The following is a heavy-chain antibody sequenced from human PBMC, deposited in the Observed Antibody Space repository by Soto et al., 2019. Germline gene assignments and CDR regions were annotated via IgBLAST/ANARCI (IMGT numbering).Heavy chain of an antibody. CDR2: INPNSGAT. D-gene: IGHD5-18*01. Sequence: QVQLVQSGAEVKKLGASVKVSCKASGYTFTAYYIHWVRQAPGQGLEWVGWINPNSGATNYAQRFQGWVTMTGDTSVSTADMDLTRLRSDDTAVYYCARGGYTYGYGLDYWGQGTLVTVSS. J-gene: IGHJ4*02. V-gene: IGHV1-2*04. CDR1: GYTFTAYY. CDR3: ARGGYTYGYGLDY.